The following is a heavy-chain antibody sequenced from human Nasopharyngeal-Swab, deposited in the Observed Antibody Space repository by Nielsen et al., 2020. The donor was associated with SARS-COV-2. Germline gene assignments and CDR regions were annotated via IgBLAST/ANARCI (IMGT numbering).Heavy chain of an antibody. Sequence: SETLSLTCTVSGGSVSSGSYYWSWIRQPPGKGLEWIGYIYYSGSTNYNPSLKSRVTLSVDTSKNQFSLKLSSVTAADTAVYYCARGYSSSWFDYWGQGTLVTVSS. CDR3: ARGYSSSWFDY. D-gene: IGHD6-13*01. V-gene: IGHV4-61*01. J-gene: IGHJ4*02. CDR2: IYYSGST. CDR1: GGSVSSGSYY.